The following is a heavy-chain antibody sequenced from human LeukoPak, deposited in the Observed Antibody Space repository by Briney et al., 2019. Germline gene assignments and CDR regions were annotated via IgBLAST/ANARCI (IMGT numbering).Heavy chain of an antibody. CDR2: MSDSGGST. CDR3: AKDPTMIVVVIPDY. J-gene: IGHJ4*02. CDR1: GITLSNYG. V-gene: IGHV3-23*01. Sequence: GGSLRLSCEVSGITLSNYGMSWVRQAPGKGLEWVAGMSDSGGSTNYADSVKGRFTISRDNSKNTLYLQMNSLRAEDTAVYYCAKDPTMIVVVIPDYWGQGTLVTVSS. D-gene: IGHD3-22*01.